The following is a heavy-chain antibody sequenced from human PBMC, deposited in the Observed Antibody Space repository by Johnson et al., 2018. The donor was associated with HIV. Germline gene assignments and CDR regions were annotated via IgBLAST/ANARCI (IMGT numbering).Heavy chain of an antibody. CDR1: GFAFSNAW. Sequence: VQLVESGGGLVQPGGSLRLSCAASGFAFSNAWMSWVRQAPGKGLEWVGRIKSKTDGGTTDYAAPVKGRFTISRDDSKNTLYLQMNSLKIEDTAVYYCTDYNFWTKRAFDIWGQGTTVTVSS. J-gene: IGHJ3*02. V-gene: IGHV3-15*01. CDR2: IKSKTDGGTT. D-gene: IGHD3-3*01. CDR3: TDYNFWTKRAFDI.